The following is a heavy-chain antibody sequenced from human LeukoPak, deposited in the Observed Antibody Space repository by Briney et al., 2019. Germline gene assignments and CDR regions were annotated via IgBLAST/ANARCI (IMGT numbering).Heavy chain of an antibody. Sequence: SETLSLTCTVSGYSISSGYYWGWIRQPPGKGLEWIGSIYHSGSTYYNPSLKSRVTISVDTSKNQFSLKLSSVTAADTAVYYCAKDRLKAVAEFDYWGQGTLVTVSS. CDR1: GYSISSGYY. V-gene: IGHV4-38-2*02. CDR2: IYHSGST. D-gene: IGHD6-19*01. J-gene: IGHJ4*02. CDR3: AKDRLKAVAEFDY.